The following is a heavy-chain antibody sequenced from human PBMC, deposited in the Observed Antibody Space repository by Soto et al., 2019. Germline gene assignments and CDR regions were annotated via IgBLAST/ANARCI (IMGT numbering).Heavy chain of an antibody. V-gene: IGHV4-59*01. CDR2: IYYSGST. CDR1: GGSISSYY. CDR3: AREGYGATTGGFDY. Sequence: KSSETLSLTCTVSGGSISSYYWSWIRQPPGKGLEWIGYIYYSGSTNYNPSLKSRVTISVDTSKNQFSLKLSSVTAADTAVYYCAREGYGATTGGFDYWGQGALVTVSS. D-gene: IGHD1-1*01. J-gene: IGHJ4*02.